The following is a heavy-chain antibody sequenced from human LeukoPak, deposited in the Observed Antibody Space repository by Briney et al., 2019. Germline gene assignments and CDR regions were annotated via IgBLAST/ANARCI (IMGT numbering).Heavy chain of an antibody. D-gene: IGHD4-11*01. CDR2: IYHSGST. CDR1: GYSISSGYY. J-gene: IGHJ4*02. Sequence: SETLSLTCAVSGYSISSGYYWGWIRQPPGKGLEWIGSIYHSGSTYYNPSLKIRVTLSVDTSKNQFSLKLSSVTAADTAVYYCARLTYSGPHYFDYWGQGTLVTVSS. CDR3: ARLTYSGPHYFDY. V-gene: IGHV4-38-2*01.